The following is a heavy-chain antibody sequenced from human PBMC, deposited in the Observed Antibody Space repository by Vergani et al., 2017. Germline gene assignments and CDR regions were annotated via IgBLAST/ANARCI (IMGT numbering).Heavy chain of an antibody. CDR2: IYSGGST. D-gene: IGHD6-6*01. CDR3: AKDCGTSSGGGWFDP. Sequence: EVKLVESGGGLVQPGGSLRLPCAASGFTVSSNYMSWVRQAPGKGLEWVSVIYSGGSTYYADSVKGRFTISRANAKNSLYLQMNSLRAEDTALYYGAKDCGTSSGGGWFDPWGQGTLVTVSS. CDR1: GFTVSSNY. J-gene: IGHJ5*02. V-gene: IGHV3-66*02.